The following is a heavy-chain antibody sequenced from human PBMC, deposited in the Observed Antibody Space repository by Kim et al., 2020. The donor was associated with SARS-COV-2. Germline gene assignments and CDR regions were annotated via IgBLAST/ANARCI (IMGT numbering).Heavy chain of an antibody. D-gene: IGHD6-19*01. V-gene: IGHV3-48*03. Sequence: LVKGRFTISRDNAKNSLYLQMNSLRAEDTAVYYCARGGRGIAVAGTVDYWGQGTLVTVSS. CDR3: ARGGRGIAVAGTVDY. J-gene: IGHJ4*02.